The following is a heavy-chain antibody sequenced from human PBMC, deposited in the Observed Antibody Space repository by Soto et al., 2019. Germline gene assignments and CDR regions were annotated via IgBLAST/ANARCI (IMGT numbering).Heavy chain of an antibody. V-gene: IGHV1-69*12. Sequence: QVQLVQSGAEVKKPGSSVKVSCKVSGGTFSNYAIDWVRLAPGHGLEWMGGIVPIFGTTYYTQKFQGRATMIAEXSXTXXYLEMSSLRSEDTAIYSCARVEAVAGLYNYHGLDVWGQGTAVTVSS. CDR1: GGTFSNYA. J-gene: IGHJ6*02. CDR3: ARVEAVAGLYNYHGLDV. D-gene: IGHD6-19*01. CDR2: IVPIFGTT.